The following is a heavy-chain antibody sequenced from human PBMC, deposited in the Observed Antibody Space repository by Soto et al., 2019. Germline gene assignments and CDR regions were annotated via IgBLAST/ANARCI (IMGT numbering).Heavy chain of an antibody. D-gene: IGHD3-22*01. V-gene: IGHV3-33*01. J-gene: IGHJ4*02. CDR2: ILNDGSNE. Sequence: HPGGSLRLSCEASGFNFSSYGIHWVRQAPGKGLEWVAIILNDGSNEYYADSVKGRFTISRDNSKNTVYLQVSKLRAEDTAVYFCARDQTDSGGYSDYWGQGTRVTV. CDR1: GFNFSSYG. CDR3: ARDQTDSGGYSDY.